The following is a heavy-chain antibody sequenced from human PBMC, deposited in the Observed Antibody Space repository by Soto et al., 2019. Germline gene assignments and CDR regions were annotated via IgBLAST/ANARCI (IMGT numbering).Heavy chain of an antibody. J-gene: IGHJ6*02. Sequence: GGSLRLSCAASGFTFDDYAMHWVRQAPGKGLEWVSGISWNSGSIGYADSVKGRFTISRDNAKNSLYLQMNSLRAEDTALYYCAKEFTVTTSDGMDVWGQGTTVTVSS. CDR1: GFTFDDYA. V-gene: IGHV3-9*01. CDR2: ISWNSGSI. CDR3: AKEFTVTTSDGMDV. D-gene: IGHD4-17*01.